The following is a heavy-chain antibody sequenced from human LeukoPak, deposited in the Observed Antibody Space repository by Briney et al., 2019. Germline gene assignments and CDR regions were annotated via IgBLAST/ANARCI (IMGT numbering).Heavy chain of an antibody. J-gene: IGHJ4*02. Sequence: PGGSLRLSCAASGFTVSSNFMTWVRQAPGKGLEWVSVISSGGTTYYADSVKGRFTISRHISKNTVYLQMNRLRAEDTAVYYCARDRSYGDFAWGYWGQGTLVTVSS. D-gene: IGHD4-17*01. CDR1: GFTVSSNF. CDR3: ARDRSYGDFAWGY. CDR2: ISSGGTT. V-gene: IGHV3-53*04.